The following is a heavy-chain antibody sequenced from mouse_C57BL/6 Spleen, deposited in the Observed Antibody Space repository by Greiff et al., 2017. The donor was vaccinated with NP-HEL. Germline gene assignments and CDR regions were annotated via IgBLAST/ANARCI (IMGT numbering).Heavy chain of an antibody. CDR1: GYTFTSYW. V-gene: IGHV1-69*01. CDR3: ARSYGRPWYFDV. D-gene: IGHD1-1*01. J-gene: IGHJ1*03. CDR2: IDPSDSYT. Sequence: VKLQQPGAELVMPGASVKLSCKASGYTFTSYWMHWVKQRPGQGLEWIGEIDPSDSYTNYNQKFKGKSTLTVDKSSSTAYMQLSSLTAEDSAVYCCARSYGRPWYFDVWGTGTTVTVSS.